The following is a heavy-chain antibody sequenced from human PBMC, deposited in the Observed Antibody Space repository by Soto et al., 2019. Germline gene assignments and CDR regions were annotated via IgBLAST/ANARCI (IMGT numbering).Heavy chain of an antibody. Sequence: QVQLVQSEAEVKKPGASLRVSCKTSGYTFSDYYIHWLRQAPGQGPEWMGWINPNRGFTKFSQKFQGRVTMTTDTSINTAYMDLTSLMSDDTAVYYCARGAAVVTTISRYGLDVWGQGTTVTVSS. V-gene: IGHV1-2*02. CDR2: INPNRGFT. CDR3: ARGAAVVTTISRYGLDV. CDR1: GYTFSDYY. D-gene: IGHD2-21*02. J-gene: IGHJ6*02.